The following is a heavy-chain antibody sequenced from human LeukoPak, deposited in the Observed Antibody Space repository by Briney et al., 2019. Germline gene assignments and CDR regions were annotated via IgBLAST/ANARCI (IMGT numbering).Heavy chain of an antibody. D-gene: IGHD2-8*02. CDR2: IAPSVDTT. CDR1: GFTFTNYL. CDR3: LREESGGYFDY. V-gene: IGHV1-46*01. Sequence: ASAKVSCKASGFTFTNYLLHWVRQAPGQGLEWVGRIAPSVDTTNYARKFRDRVTMTRDTSTSTVYMELGSLRSEDTAVYYCLREESGGYFDYWGQGTLVSVSS. J-gene: IGHJ4*02.